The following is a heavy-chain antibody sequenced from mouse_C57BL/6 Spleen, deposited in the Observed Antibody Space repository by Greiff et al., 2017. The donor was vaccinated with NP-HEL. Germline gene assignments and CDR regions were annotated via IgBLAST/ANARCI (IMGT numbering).Heavy chain of an antibody. Sequence: EVKLMESGGGLVKPGGSLKLSCAASGFTFSDYGMHWVRQAPEKGLEWVAYISSGSSTIYYADTVKGRFTISRDNAKNTLFLQMTSLRSEDTAMYYCARDYYGSSWNYFDYWGQGTTLTVSS. D-gene: IGHD1-1*01. CDR2: ISSGSSTI. CDR1: GFTFSDYG. V-gene: IGHV5-17*01. J-gene: IGHJ2*01. CDR3: ARDYYGSSWNYFDY.